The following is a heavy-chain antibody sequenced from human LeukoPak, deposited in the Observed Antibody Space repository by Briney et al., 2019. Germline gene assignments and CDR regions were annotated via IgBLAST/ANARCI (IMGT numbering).Heavy chain of an antibody. D-gene: IGHD3-10*01. CDR1: GFTFSSYW. CDR2: IYSDGSGT. V-gene: IGHV3-74*01. Sequence: GGSLRLSCAASGFTFSSYWMHWVRQAPGKGLVWVSRIYSDGSGTSYAESEKGRFTISRDNAKNTLFLQMNSLTAEDTAVYYCATDRGHAFDIWGQGAMVTVSS. CDR3: ATDRGHAFDI. J-gene: IGHJ3*02.